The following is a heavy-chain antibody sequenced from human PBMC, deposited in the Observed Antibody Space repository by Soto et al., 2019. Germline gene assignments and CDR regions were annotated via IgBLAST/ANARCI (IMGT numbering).Heavy chain of an antibody. Sequence: QVQLVESGGGVVQPGRSLRLSCAASGFTFSSYAMHWVRQAPGKGLEWVAVISYDGSNKYYADSVKGRFTISRDYSKKTLYLEMNSMIGEDTAVYYCAREVCDGGSGYTLVGIGYGMDVWGQGTTVTVS. V-gene: IGHV3-30-3*01. D-gene: IGHD2-15*01. J-gene: IGHJ6*02. CDR1: GFTFSSYA. CDR3: AREVCDGGSGYTLVGIGYGMDV. CDR2: ISYDGSNK.